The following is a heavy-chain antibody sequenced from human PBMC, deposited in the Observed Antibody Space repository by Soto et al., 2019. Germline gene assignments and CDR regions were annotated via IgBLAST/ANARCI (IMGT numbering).Heavy chain of an antibody. J-gene: IGHJ5*02. Sequence: EVQLVESGGGLVQTGGSLRLSCAASGFTFSSYWMHWVRQAPGKGLVWVSRINSDGRSTSYADSVKGRFTISRDNAKNTLYLHMNSLRAEDTAVYYCAREVPAAMPWFDPWGQGTLVTVSS. D-gene: IGHD2-2*01. V-gene: IGHV3-74*01. CDR1: GFTFSSYW. CDR3: AREVPAAMPWFDP. CDR2: INSDGRST.